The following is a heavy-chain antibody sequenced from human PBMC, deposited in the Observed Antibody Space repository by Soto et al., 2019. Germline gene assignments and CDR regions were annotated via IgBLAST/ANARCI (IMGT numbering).Heavy chain of an antibody. Sequence: GGSLRLSCAASGFTFSTYPMTWIRQAPGKGLEGVSSISGSGDNTYYTDSVKGRFTISRDNSENTVYLQMNSLRAEDTAVYYCAKILSTVTSYYYGMDVWGQGTTVTVSS. D-gene: IGHD4-17*01. CDR2: ISGSGDNT. J-gene: IGHJ6*02. CDR1: GFTFSTYP. V-gene: IGHV3-23*01. CDR3: AKILSTVTSYYYGMDV.